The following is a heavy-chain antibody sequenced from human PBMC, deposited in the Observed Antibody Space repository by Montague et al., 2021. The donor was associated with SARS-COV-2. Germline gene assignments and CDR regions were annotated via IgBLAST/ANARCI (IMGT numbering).Heavy chain of an antibody. CDR1: GFTFSSYG. CDR3: ARDVYYYDSSGYYYGRYYYYGMDV. J-gene: IGHJ6*02. CDR2: IWYDGSNK. D-gene: IGHD3-22*01. V-gene: IGHV3-33*01. Sequence: SLRLSCAASGFTFSSYGMHWVRQAPGKGLEWVAVIWYDGSNKYYADSVKGRFTISRDNSKNTLYPQMNSLRAEDTAVYYCARDVYYYDSSGYYYGRYYYYGMDVWGQGTTVTVS.